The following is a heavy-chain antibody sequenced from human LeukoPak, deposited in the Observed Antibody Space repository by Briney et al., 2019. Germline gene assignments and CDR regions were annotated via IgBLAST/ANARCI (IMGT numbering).Heavy chain of an antibody. CDR2: INPNSGGT. CDR1: GYTFTGYY. CDR3: ARDTTIFGPFDY. J-gene: IGHJ4*02. V-gene: IGHV1-2*02. D-gene: IGHD3-10*02. Sequence: GASVKVSCKASGYTFTGYYMHWVRQAPGQGLERMGWINPNSGGTNYAQKFQGRVTMTRDTSISTAYMELSRLRSDDTAVYYCARDTTIFGPFDYWGQGTLVTVSS.